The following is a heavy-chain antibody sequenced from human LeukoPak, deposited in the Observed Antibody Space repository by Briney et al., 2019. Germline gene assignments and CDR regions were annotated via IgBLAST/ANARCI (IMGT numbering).Heavy chain of an antibody. CDR1: GYTFTSYD. D-gene: IGHD5-18*01. Sequence: ASVKVSCKASGYTFTSYDINWVRQATGQGLEWMGWISAYNGNTNYAQKLQGRVTMTTDTSTSTAYMELRSLRSDDTAVYYCARSGYSYGYVGYYYYYMDVWGKGTTVTVSS. CDR2: ISAYNGNT. J-gene: IGHJ6*03. CDR3: ARSGYSYGYVGYYYYYMDV. V-gene: IGHV1-18*01.